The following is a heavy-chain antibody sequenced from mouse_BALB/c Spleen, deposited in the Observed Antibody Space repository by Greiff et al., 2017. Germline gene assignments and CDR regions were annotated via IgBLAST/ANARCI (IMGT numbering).Heavy chain of an antibody. D-gene: IGHD2-10*01. Sequence: VQLKESGAELVRPGALVKLSCKASGFNIKDYYMHWVKQRPEQGLEWIGWIDPENGNTIYDPKFQGKASITADTSSNTAYLQLSSLTSEDTAVYYCAMAYYGNYAMDYWGQGTSVTVSS. V-gene: IGHV14-1*02. CDR2: IDPENGNT. J-gene: IGHJ4*01. CDR3: AMAYYGNYAMDY. CDR1: GFNIKDYY.